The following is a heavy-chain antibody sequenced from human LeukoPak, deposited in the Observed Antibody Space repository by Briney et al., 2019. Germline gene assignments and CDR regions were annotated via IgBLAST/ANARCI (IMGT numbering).Heavy chain of an antibody. CDR1: GFTFSSYS. J-gene: IGHJ3*02. Sequence: PGGSLRLPCAASGFTFSSYSMNWVRQAPRKGLEWVSSISSSSSYIYYADSVKGRFTISRDNAKNSLYLQMNSLRAEDTAVYYCARGNGGGSSLGGSLDIWGQGTMVTVSS. CDR3: ARGNGGGSSLGGSLDI. D-gene: IGHD2-15*01. CDR2: ISSSSSYI. V-gene: IGHV3-21*01.